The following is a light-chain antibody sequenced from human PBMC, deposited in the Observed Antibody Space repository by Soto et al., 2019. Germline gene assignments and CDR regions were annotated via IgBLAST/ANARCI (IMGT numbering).Light chain of an antibody. Sequence: DIQINQSPSTLSGSVGDRVTITYRASQTIISWLAWYQQKPGKAPKLLIYKASTLKSGVPSRFSGSVSGTEFTLTISSLQPDDFATYYFQHYHSYSEAFGQGTKVELK. CDR2: KAS. CDR1: QTIISW. V-gene: IGKV1-5*03. CDR3: QHYHSYSEA. J-gene: IGKJ1*01.